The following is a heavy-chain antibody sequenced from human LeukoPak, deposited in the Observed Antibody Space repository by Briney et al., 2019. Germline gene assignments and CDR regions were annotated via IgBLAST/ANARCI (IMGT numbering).Heavy chain of an antibody. J-gene: IGHJ4*02. Sequence: ASVKVSCKASGYTFTGYYMHGVRQAPGQGLEWMGRINPNSGGTNYAQKFQGRVTMTRDTSISTAYMELSRLRSDDTAVYYCANGTYYYDSSGYYPDYFDYWGQGTLVTVSS. V-gene: IGHV1-2*06. CDR3: ANGTYYYDSSGYYPDYFDY. CDR2: INPNSGGT. CDR1: GYTFTGYY. D-gene: IGHD3-22*01.